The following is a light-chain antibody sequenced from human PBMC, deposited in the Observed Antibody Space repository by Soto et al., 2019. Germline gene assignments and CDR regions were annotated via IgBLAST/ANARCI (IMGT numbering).Light chain of an antibody. J-gene: IGLJ1*01. Sequence: QSALTPPASVSGSPGQSITISCSGTSSDVGAYTYVSWYQVHPGEPPKLVIYDVSKRPSGVSNRFSGSKSGNTASLTISGLQAEDEGDYYCSSYRSTSTLGVFGTGTKLTVL. V-gene: IGLV2-14*03. CDR1: SSDVGAYTY. CDR2: DVS. CDR3: SSYRSTSTLGV.